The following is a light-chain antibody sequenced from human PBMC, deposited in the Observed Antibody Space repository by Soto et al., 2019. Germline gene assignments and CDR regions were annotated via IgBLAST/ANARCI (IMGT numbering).Light chain of an antibody. J-gene: IGLJ1*01. Sequence: QSALTQPASVSGSPGQSITISCSGTGSDVGAYNYVSWYQQHPAKATKLMIYDVINRPSGVSDRFSGSKSGNTASLTISGLQAEDEADYYCYSYTSSSTYVFGSGTKVTVL. CDR1: GSDVGAYNY. V-gene: IGLV2-14*01. CDR3: YSYTSSSTYV. CDR2: DVI.